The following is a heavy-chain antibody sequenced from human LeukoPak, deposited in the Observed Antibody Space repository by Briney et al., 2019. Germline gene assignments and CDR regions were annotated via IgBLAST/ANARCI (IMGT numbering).Heavy chain of an antibody. CDR3: ASRITMVRGVLTRFDY. CDR1: GGSVISSNW. CDR2: VHHSGST. D-gene: IGHD3-10*01. V-gene: IGHV4-4*02. J-gene: IGHJ4*02. Sequence: RTSETLSLTCAVSGGSVISSNWWSWVRQPPGKGLEWIGEVHHSGSTNYKSSLKSRVTISVDKSKNQFSLKLSAVTAADTAVYYYASRITMVRGVLTRFDYWGQGTLVTVSS.